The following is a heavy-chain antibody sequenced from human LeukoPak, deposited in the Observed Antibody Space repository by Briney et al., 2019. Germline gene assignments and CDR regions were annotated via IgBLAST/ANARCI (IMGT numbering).Heavy chain of an antibody. V-gene: IGHV3-21*06. CDR1: GFTFTSKS. Sequence: PGGSLRLSYAADGFTFTSKSMNWVRQAPGKGLEWVSSISSRSDHIYYADSVKGRFTISRDNAKNSLFLQMNSLRADDTAVYYCVSDGGDQPNKNLHYWGQGTLVTVSS. CDR2: ISSRSDHI. J-gene: IGHJ4*02. D-gene: IGHD2-2*01. CDR3: VSDGGDQPNKNLHY.